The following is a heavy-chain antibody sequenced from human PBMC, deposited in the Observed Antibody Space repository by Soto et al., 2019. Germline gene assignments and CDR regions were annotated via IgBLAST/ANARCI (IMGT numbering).Heavy chain of an antibody. CDR3: ARDNILWFGELLSDTKTYGMDV. CDR2: IIPIFGTA. CDR1: GGTFSSYA. Sequence: GASVKVSCKASGGTFSSYAISWVRQAPGQGLKWMGGIIPIFGTANYAQKFQGRVTITADESTSTAYMELSSLRSEDTAAYYCARDNILWFGELLSDTKTYGMDVWGQGTTVTVSS. V-gene: IGHV1-69*13. D-gene: IGHD3-10*01. J-gene: IGHJ6*02.